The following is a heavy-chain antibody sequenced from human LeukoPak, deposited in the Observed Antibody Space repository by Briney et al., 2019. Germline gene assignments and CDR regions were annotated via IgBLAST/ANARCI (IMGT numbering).Heavy chain of an antibody. D-gene: IGHD4-17*01. CDR1: GGSFSGYY. V-gene: IGHV4-34*01. J-gene: IGHJ3*02. Sequence: SETLSLTCAVYGGSFSGYYWSWIRQPPGKGLEWIGEINHSGSTNYNPSLKSRVTISVDTSKNQFSLKLSSVTAADTAVYYCARPDDYGDYGAFDIWGQGTMVTVSS. CDR3: ARPDDYGDYGAFDI. CDR2: INHSGST.